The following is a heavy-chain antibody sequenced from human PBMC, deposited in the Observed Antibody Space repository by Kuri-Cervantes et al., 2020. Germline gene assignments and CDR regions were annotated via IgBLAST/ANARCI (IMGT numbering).Heavy chain of an antibody. CDR2: INHSGST. V-gene: IGHV4-34*01. J-gene: IGHJ4*02. CDR3: ARDSSLLWFGESAYYFDY. Sequence: GSLRLSCAVYGGSFSGYYWSWIRQPPVKGLEWIGEINHSGSTNYNPSLKSRVTISVDTSKNQFSLKLSSVTAADTAVYYCARDSSLLWFGESAYYFDYWGQGTLVTVSS. D-gene: IGHD3-10*01. CDR1: GGSFSGYY.